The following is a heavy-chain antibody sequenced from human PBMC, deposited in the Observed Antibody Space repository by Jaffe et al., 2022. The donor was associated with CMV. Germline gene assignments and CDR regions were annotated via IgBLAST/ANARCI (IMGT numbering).Heavy chain of an antibody. V-gene: IGHV1-3*01. D-gene: IGHD6-13*01. J-gene: IGHJ5*02. Sequence: QVQLVQSGAEVKKPGASVKVSCKASGYTFTSYAMHWVRQAPGQRLEWMGWINAGNGNTKYSQKFQGRVTITRDTSASTAYMELSSLRSEDTAVYYCARHFSSSSLRGPNWFDPWGQGTLVTVSS. CDR1: GYTFTSYA. CDR2: INAGNGNT. CDR3: ARHFSSSSLRGPNWFDP.